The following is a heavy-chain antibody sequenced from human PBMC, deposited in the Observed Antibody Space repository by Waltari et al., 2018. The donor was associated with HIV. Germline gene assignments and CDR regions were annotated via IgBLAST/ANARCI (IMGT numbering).Heavy chain of an antibody. V-gene: IGHV5-51*03. CDR2: IDPGYSDT. J-gene: IGHJ4*02. Sequence: EVQLVQSGAEVKKPGESLKISCTGSGYSFPSYWIGWVRQMTGKGLEGLGIIDPGYSDTRYSPSTQGQVTISADKSINTAYLKWSNLKASDTAMYYCARSDTAMGTDDWGQGTLVTVSS. CDR1: GYSFPSYW. D-gene: IGHD5-18*01. CDR3: ARSDTAMGTDD.